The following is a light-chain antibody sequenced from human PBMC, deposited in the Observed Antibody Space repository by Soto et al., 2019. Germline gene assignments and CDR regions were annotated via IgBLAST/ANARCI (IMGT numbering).Light chain of an antibody. CDR3: QQYNNWPPPLT. CDR2: VPS. CDR1: QSVSSN. V-gene: IGKV3-15*01. J-gene: IGKJ4*01. Sequence: EIVMTQSPATLSVSPGERATLSCRASQSVSSNLAWYQQKPGQAPRLLIYVPSTRATGIPARFSGSGYGTEFTLTISSLQSEDFAVYYCQQYNNWPPPLTFGGGTKVEIK.